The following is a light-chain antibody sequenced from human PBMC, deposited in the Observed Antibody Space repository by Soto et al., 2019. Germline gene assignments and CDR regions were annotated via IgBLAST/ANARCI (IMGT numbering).Light chain of an antibody. Sequence: ELVLTHSPGTLSLSPGESAALSCRASQPVSSNFLAWYQQKPGQAPRLLIYDASNRATGIPVRFSGSGSGTDYTLTITNLESEDFAVYYCQQRSNWPWTFGQGTKVDIK. V-gene: IGKV3D-20*02. CDR2: DAS. CDR1: QPVSSNF. CDR3: QQRSNWPWT. J-gene: IGKJ1*01.